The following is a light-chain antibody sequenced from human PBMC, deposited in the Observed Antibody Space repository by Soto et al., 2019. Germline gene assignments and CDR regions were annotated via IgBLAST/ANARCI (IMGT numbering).Light chain of an antibody. J-gene: IGKJ4*01. CDR1: QSVSSY. Sequence: EIVLTQSPGTLSLSPGARATLSCRARQSVSSYLAWYQQKPGQAPRLLIYDASNRATGIPARFSGSGSGTDFTLTISRLEPEDFAVYYCQQYGSSPPLTFGGGTKVDI. CDR3: QQYGSSPPLT. CDR2: DAS. V-gene: IGKV3-20*01.